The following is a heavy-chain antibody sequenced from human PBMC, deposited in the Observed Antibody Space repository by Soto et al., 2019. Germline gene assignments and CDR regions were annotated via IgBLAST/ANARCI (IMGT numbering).Heavy chain of an antibody. D-gene: IGHD3-10*01. V-gene: IGHV4-31*03. Sequence: SETLSLTCTVSGGSISSGGYYWSWIRQHPGKGLEWIGYIYYSGSTYYNPSLKSRVTISVDTSKNQFSLKLSSVTAADTAVYYCAREEYYGSGSYVDYWGQGTLVTVSS. CDR2: IYYSGST. CDR1: GGSISSGGYY. J-gene: IGHJ4*02. CDR3: AREEYYGSGSYVDY.